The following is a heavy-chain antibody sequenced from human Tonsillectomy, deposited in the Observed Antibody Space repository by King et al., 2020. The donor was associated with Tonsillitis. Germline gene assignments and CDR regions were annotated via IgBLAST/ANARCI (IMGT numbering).Heavy chain of an antibody. D-gene: IGHD2-21*01. CDR3: ASRASTDY. V-gene: IGHV4-61*02. CDR1: GGSINSGSYS. Sequence: QLQESGPGLVKPSQTLSLTCTVSGGSINSGSYSWGWIRQPAGRGLEWIGRMYTSGSDNYNPSLKNRATLSVDTSKNQFSLKLSSVTAADTAIDYCASRASTDYWGQGVLVTVSS. J-gene: IGHJ4*02. CDR2: MYTSGSD.